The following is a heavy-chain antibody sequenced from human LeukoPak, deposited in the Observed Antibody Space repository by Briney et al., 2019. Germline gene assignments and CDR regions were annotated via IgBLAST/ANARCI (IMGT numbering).Heavy chain of an antibody. D-gene: IGHD3-3*01. V-gene: IGHV1-18*01. CDR1: GYTFTSYG. CDR3: VRITIFVDYFDY. J-gene: IGHJ4*02. CDR2: ISAHNGNT. Sequence: ASVKVSCKASGYTFTSYGISWVRQAPGQGLGWMGWISAHNGNTSYAQKLQGRVTMTTDTSTSTAYMELRSLRSDDTAVYFCVRITIFVDYFDYWGQGTLVTVSS.